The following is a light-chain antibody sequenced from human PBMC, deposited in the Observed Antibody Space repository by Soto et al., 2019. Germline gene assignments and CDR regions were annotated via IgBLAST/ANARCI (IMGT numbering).Light chain of an antibody. Sequence: RASQSVSSNLAWYQKKPGQAPRLLIYAASTGATGLPARLSGSGSGTEFTLTINSMQAEDCAVYYCQQYYNWPRTFGHGTRLEIK. V-gene: IGKV3-15*01. CDR3: QQYYNWPRT. J-gene: IGKJ5*01. CDR1: QSVSSN. CDR2: AAS.